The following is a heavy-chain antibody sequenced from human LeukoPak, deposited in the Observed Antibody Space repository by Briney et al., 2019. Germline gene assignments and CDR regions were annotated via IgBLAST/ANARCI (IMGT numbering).Heavy chain of an antibody. CDR2: MKSNSGDT. CDR3: ARGEYSSSWYPFDY. D-gene: IGHD6-13*01. V-gene: IGHV1-8*01. Sequence: ASVKVSCKTSGYTFTGYDINWVRQAPGQGLEWMRWMKSNSGDTHFAQKFQGRVTMTRNISISTAFMELSSLRSEDTAVYYCARGEYSSSWYPFDYWGQGSLVTASS. J-gene: IGHJ4*02. CDR1: GYTFTGYD.